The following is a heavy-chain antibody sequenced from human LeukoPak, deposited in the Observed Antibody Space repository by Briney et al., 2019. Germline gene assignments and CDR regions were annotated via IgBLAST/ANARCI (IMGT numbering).Heavy chain of an antibody. Sequence: PGGSLRLSCAASGFTFSDYYMSWVRQAPGKGLEWVSVIYSGGSTYYADSVKGRFTISRDNSKNTLYLQMNSLRAEDTAVYYCARDSSGGDYYYGMDVWGQGTTVTVSS. V-gene: IGHV3-53*01. CDR2: IYSGGST. D-gene: IGHD6-19*01. CDR1: GFTFSDYY. J-gene: IGHJ6*02. CDR3: ARDSSGGDYYYGMDV.